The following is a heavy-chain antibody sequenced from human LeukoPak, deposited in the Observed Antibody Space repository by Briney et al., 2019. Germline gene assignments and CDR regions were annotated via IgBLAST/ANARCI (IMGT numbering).Heavy chain of an antibody. D-gene: IGHD3-22*01. CDR1: GYTFTGYY. Sequence: ASVKVSCKASGYTFTGYYMHWVRQAPGQGLEWMGRINPNSGGTNYAQKFQGRVTMTRDTSISTVYMELSSLRSEDTAVYYYARDAAYYYDSSGYPHAFDIWGQGTMVTVSS. CDR2: INPNSGGT. V-gene: IGHV1-2*06. CDR3: ARDAAYYYDSSGYPHAFDI. J-gene: IGHJ3*02.